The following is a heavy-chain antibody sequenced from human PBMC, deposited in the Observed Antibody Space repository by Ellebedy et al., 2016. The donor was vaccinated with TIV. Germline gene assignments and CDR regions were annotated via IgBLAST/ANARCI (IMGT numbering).Heavy chain of an antibody. CDR3: ARGRVFSSRTTAYYFDY. CDR2: VAYDGTNR. Sequence: PGGSLRLSCAASGFSFTHYAMHWVRQAPGTGLEWLAVVAYDGTNRNYADSVKGRFTISRDNSKNTLYLQMNGLRTEDTAVYFCARGRVFSSRTTAYYFDYWGLGAPVTVSS. V-gene: IGHV3-30-3*01. CDR1: GFSFTHYA. D-gene: IGHD1/OR15-1a*01. J-gene: IGHJ4*02.